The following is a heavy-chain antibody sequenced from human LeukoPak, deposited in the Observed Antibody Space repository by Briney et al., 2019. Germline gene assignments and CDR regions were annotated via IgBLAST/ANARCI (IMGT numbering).Heavy chain of an antibody. J-gene: IGHJ4*02. V-gene: IGHV3-23*01. CDR3: ASLGILLWFGESRDY. CDR2: IRGSGGST. CDR1: GFTFSSYA. D-gene: IGHD3-10*01. Sequence: GGSLRLSCAASGFTFSSYAMSWVRQAPGNGLVWVSAIRGSGGSTYYADSVKGRFTISRDNSKNTLYLQMNSLRAEDTAVYYCASLGILLWFGESRDYWGQGTLVTVSS.